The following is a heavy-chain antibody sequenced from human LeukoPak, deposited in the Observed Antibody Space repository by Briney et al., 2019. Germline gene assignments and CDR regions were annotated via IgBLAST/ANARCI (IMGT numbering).Heavy chain of an antibody. D-gene: IGHD6-25*01. V-gene: IGHV4-39*01. CDR3: ARLNRISGFFDY. J-gene: IGHJ4*02. Sequence: SETLSLTCTVSGGSISSSSYYWGWIRQPPGKGLEWIGSIYSSGGTCYNPSLKSPVTISVDTSKNRFSLKLTSVNAADTAVYYCARLNRISGFFDYWGQGTLVTVSS. CDR1: GGSISSSSYY. CDR2: IYSSGGT.